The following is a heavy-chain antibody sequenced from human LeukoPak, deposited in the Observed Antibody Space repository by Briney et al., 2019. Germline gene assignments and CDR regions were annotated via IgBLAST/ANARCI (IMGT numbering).Heavy chain of an antibody. Sequence: SETLSLTCTVSGGSISSSSYYWGWIRQPPGKGLEWIGSIYYSGSTYHNPSLKSRVTISVDTSKNQFSLKLSSVTAADTAVYYCARVVIAAAAPDYWGQGTLVTVSS. CDR2: IYYSGST. CDR3: ARVVIAAAAPDY. V-gene: IGHV4-39*01. J-gene: IGHJ4*02. CDR1: GGSISSSSYY. D-gene: IGHD6-13*01.